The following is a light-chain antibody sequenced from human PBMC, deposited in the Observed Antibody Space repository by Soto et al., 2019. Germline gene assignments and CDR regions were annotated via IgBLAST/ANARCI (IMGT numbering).Light chain of an antibody. V-gene: IGKV1-12*02. CDR1: QSISSW. CDR2: AAS. J-gene: IGKJ5*01. CDR3: QQANSFPSIT. Sequence: IQLTQSPSSLSASVGDRVTITCRASQSISSWLAWYQQKPGKAPKLLIYAASSLQSGVPSRFSGSGSGTDFTLTISSLQPEDFATYYCQQANSFPSITFGQGTRLEI.